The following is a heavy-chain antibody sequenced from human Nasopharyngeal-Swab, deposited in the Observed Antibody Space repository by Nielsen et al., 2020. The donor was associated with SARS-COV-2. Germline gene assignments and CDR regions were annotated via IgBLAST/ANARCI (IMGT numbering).Heavy chain of an antibody. CDR2: IYSRGET. Sequence: GESLKISCEVSGFSVSYNYMSWVRQAPGKGLEWVAVIYSRGETHYTDSVRGRFTIFRDNSKNMVNLQLNSLRAEDTAVYYCARMDFIASRDYWGQGTLVTVSS. CDR3: ARMDFIASRDY. D-gene: IGHD6-13*01. CDR1: GFSVSYNY. V-gene: IGHV3-53*01. J-gene: IGHJ4*02.